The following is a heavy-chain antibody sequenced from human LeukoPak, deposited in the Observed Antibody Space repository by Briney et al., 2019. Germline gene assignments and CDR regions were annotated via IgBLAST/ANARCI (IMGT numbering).Heavy chain of an antibody. CDR1: GGSISPFY. CDR2: IYYSGST. CDR3: ARHFRYCSSTSCHLDY. V-gene: IGHV4-59*08. J-gene: IGHJ4*02. Sequence: SETLSLTCTVSGGSISPFYWNWIRQPPGKGLEWIGYIYYSGSTTSNPSLKSRVTISVDTSKNQFSLKVSSVTAADTAVYYCARHFRYCSSTSCHLDYWGQGTLVTVSS. D-gene: IGHD2-2*01.